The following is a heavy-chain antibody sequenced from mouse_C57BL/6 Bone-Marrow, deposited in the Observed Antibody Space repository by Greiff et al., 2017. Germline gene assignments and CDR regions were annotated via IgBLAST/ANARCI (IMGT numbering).Heavy chain of an antibody. J-gene: IGHJ1*03. CDR2: IYPRSGNT. Sequence: VQVVQSGAELARPGASVKLSCKASGYTFTSYGISWVKQRPGQGLEWIGEIYPRSGNTYYNEKFKGKATLTADKSSSTAYMELRSLTSEDSAVYFCARGGNYYGSLWYFDVWGTGTTVTVSS. V-gene: IGHV1-81*01. D-gene: IGHD1-1*01. CDR1: GYTFTSYG. CDR3: ARGGNYYGSLWYFDV.